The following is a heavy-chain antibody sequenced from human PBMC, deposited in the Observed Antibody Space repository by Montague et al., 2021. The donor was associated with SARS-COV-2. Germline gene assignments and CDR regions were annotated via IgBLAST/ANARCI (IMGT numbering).Heavy chain of an antibody. J-gene: IGHJ6*02. Sequence: TLSLTCTVSGGSISSGNYYWSWIRQPAGKGLEWIGHIYTSWITNYNPSLKSRVTISVHTSNNQFSLKLSSVTAADTAVYYCARESGSPTYYFYYGVDVWGPGTTVTVAS. V-gene: IGHV4-61*09. CDR1: GGSISSGNYY. D-gene: IGHD1-26*01. CDR2: IYTSWIT. CDR3: ARESGSPTYYFYYGVDV.